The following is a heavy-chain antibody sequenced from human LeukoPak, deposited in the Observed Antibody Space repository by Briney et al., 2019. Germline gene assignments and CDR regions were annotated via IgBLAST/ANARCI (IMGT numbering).Heavy chain of an antibody. Sequence: ASVKVSCKASGGTFSSYAISWVRQAPGQGLEWMGGIIPIFGTANYAQKFQGRVTITTDESTSTAYMELSSLRSEDTAVYYCAREYKYAFDNWGQGALVTVSS. J-gene: IGHJ4*02. CDR3: AREYKYAFDN. CDR1: GGTFSSYA. D-gene: IGHD5-24*01. V-gene: IGHV1-69*05. CDR2: IIPIFGTA.